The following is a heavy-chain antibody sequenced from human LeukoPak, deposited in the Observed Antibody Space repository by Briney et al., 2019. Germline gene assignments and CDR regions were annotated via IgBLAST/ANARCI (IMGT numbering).Heavy chain of an antibody. J-gene: IGHJ4*02. CDR1: GGSISSYY. Sequence: PSETLSLTCTVSGGSISSYYWSWIRQPPGKGLEWIGYIYYSGSTNYNPSLKSRVTISVDTSKNQFSLKLSSVTAADTAVYYCARSSDGYNLDYWGQGTLVTVSS. V-gene: IGHV4-59*01. CDR3: ARSSDGYNLDY. D-gene: IGHD5-24*01. CDR2: IYYSGST.